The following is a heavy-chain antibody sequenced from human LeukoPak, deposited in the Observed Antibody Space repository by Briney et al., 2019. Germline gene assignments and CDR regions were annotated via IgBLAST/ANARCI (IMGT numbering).Heavy chain of an antibody. J-gene: IGHJ3*02. V-gene: IGHV3-13*04. CDR3: ARGGYSYGKPDAFDI. CDR1: GFIFSSYD. Sequence: GGSLRLSCAASGFIFSSYDMHWVRQATGKGLEWVSAIGTAGDTYYPGSVKGRFTISRENAKNSLYLQMNSLRAGDTAVYYCARGGYSYGKPDAFDIWGQGTMVTVSS. D-gene: IGHD5-18*01. CDR2: IGTAGDT.